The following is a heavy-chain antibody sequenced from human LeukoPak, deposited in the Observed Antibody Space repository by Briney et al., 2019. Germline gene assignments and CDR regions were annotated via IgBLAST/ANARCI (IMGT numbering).Heavy chain of an antibody. Sequence: SQTLSLTCVVSGDSISSGAYSWSWIRQPPGKGLEWIGYIFHTGSTFYNPSLKSRVTISVDNSKNQFSLRLTSVTAADTAVYYCARELWFANAPGSWLDPWGQGTLATVSS. CDR2: IFHTGST. J-gene: IGHJ5*02. V-gene: IGHV4-30-2*01. D-gene: IGHD3-10*01. CDR3: ARELWFANAPGSWLDP. CDR1: GDSISSGAYS.